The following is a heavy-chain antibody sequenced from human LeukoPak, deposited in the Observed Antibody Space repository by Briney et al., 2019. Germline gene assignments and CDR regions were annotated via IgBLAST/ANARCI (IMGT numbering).Heavy chain of an antibody. J-gene: IGHJ5*02. CDR2: ISGSGGST. D-gene: IGHD2-2*01. Sequence: GGSLRLSCAASGFTFSSYAMSWVRQAPGKGLEWVSAISGSGGSTYYADSVKGRFTISRDNSKNKLYLQMISLRAEDTAVYYCAKDSFPFIPAAENWFDPWGQGTLVTVSS. V-gene: IGHV3-23*01. CDR1: GFTFSSYA. CDR3: AKDSFPFIPAAENWFDP.